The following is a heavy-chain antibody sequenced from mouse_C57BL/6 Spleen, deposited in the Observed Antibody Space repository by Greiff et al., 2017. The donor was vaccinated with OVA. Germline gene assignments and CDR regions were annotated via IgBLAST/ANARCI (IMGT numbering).Heavy chain of an antibody. D-gene: IGHD1-1*01. Sequence: EVNVVESGGGLVQPKGSLKLSCAASGFSFNTYAMNWVRQAPGKGLEWVARIRSKSNNYATYYADSVKDRFTISRDDSESMLYLQMNNLKTENTAMYYCVRHPFYYDGSSTAWFADWGQGTLVTVSA. J-gene: IGHJ3*01. CDR2: IRSKSNNYAT. CDR1: GFSFNTYA. CDR3: VRHPFYYDGSSTAWFAD. V-gene: IGHV10-1*01.